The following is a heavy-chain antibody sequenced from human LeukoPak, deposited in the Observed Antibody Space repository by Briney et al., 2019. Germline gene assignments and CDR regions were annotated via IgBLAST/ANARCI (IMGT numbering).Heavy chain of an antibody. CDR1: GYTFTGYY. CDR3: ASSGGVLRYFDWSTPQDY. CDR2: INPNSGGT. J-gene: IGHJ4*02. V-gene: IGHV1-2*02. D-gene: IGHD3-9*01. Sequence: GASVKVSCKASGYTFTGYYMHWVRQAPGQGLEWMGWINPNSGGTNYAQKFQGRVTMTRDTSISTAYMEPSRLRSDDAAVYYCASSGGVLRYFDWSTPQDYWGQGTLVTVSS.